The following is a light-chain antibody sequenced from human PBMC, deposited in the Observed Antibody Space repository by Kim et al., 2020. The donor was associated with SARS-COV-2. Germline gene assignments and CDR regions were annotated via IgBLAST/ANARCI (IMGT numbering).Light chain of an antibody. CDR1: QSVSSSY. CDR2: GAS. V-gene: IGKV3-20*01. CDR3: QQYGSSPRYT. Sequence: PGERATPSCRARQSVSSSYLAWYQQKPGQAPRLLIYGASSRATGIPDRFSGSGSGTDFTLTISRLEPEDFAVYYCQQYGSSPRYTFGQGTKLEI. J-gene: IGKJ2*01.